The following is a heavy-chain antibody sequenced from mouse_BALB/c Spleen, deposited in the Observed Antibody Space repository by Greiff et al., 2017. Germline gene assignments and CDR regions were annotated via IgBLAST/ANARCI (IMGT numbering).Heavy chain of an antibody. D-gene: IGHD3-2*01. CDR3: ASLDSSGYVWFAY. J-gene: IGHJ3*01. V-gene: IGHV1-80*01. CDR2: IYPGDGDT. Sequence: VQVVESGAELVRPGSSVKISCKASGYAFSSYWMNWVKQRPGQGLEWIGQIYPGDGDTNYNGKFKGKATLTADKSSSTAYMQLSSLTSEDSAVYFCASLDSSGYVWFAYWGQGTLVTVSA. CDR1: GYAFSSYW.